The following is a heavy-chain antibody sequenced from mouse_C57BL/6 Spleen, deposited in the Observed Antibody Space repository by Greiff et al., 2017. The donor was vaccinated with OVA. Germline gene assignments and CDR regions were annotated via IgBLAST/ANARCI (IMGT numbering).Heavy chain of an antibody. D-gene: IGHD2-3*01. J-gene: IGHJ3*01. V-gene: IGHV5-17*01. CDR3: ARLYDGYHRFAY. Sequence: EVQLVESGGGLVKPGGSLKLSCAASGFTFSDYGMHWVRQAPEKGLEWVAYISSGSSTIYYADTVKGRFTISRDNAKNTLFLQMTSLRSEDTAMYYCARLYDGYHRFAYWGQGTLVTVSA. CDR2: ISSGSSTI. CDR1: GFTFSDYG.